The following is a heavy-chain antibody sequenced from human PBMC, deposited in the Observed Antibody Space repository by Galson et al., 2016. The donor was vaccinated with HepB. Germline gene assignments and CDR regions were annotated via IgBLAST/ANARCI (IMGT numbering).Heavy chain of an antibody. J-gene: IGHJ4*02. CDR2: TYFRSRWYH. V-gene: IGHV6-1*01. CDR3: ARAAGNYYFEQYSFDS. CDR1: GDSVSSNTVV. D-gene: IGHD2/OR15-2a*01. Sequence: CAISGDSVSSNTVVWNWIRQTPSRGLEWLGRTYFRSRWYHDYAVSVRSRLTINADTSANQFSLELKSVTPEDTAVYYCARAAGNYYFEQYSFDSWGLGALVTVSS.